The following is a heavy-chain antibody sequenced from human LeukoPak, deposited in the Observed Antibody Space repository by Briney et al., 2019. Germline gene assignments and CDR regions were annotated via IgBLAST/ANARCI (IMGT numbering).Heavy chain of an antibody. V-gene: IGHV3-74*01. D-gene: IGHD1-26*01. CDR3: ARGGWYSGSYYDAFDI. CDR1: GFTFSSYW. CDR2: INSDGSDT. J-gene: IGHJ3*02. Sequence: GGSLRLSCAASGFTFSSYWMHWVRQAPGKGLVWVSRINSDGSDTIYADSVRGRFTISRDNAKNTLYLQVNSLRAEDTAVYYCARGGWYSGSYYDAFDIWGQGTMVTVSS.